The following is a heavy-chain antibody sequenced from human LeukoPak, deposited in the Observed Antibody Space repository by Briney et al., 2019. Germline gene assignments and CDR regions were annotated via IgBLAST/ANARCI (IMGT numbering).Heavy chain of an antibody. CDR1: GFTFDDYA. Sequence: PGRSLRLSCAASGFTFDDYAMHWVRHAPGKGLEWVSGISWNSGSIGYADSVKGRFTISRDNAKNSLYLQMNSLRAEDMALYYCAKDIAPVVQGYMDVWGKGTTVTVSS. CDR2: ISWNSGSI. J-gene: IGHJ6*03. CDR3: AKDIAPVVQGYMDV. V-gene: IGHV3-9*03. D-gene: IGHD3-10*01.